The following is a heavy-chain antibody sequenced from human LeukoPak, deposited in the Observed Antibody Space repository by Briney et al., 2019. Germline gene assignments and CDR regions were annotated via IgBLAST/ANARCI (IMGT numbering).Heavy chain of an antibody. CDR1: GFTFSNHP. Sequence: GGSLRLSCAISGFTFSNHPMTWVRQAPGKGLEWVAGVSGNGLSKYYAGSMKGRFTVSRDNAKNTVYLQMNSLRADDTAVYYCAKGNGDFLDYWGQGTLVTVSS. CDR3: AKGNGDFLDY. J-gene: IGHJ4*02. V-gene: IGHV3-23*01. CDR2: VSGNGLSK. D-gene: IGHD1-1*01.